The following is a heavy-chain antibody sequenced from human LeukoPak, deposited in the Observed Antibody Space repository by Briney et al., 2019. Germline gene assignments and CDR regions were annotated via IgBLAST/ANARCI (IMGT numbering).Heavy chain of an antibody. J-gene: IGHJ4*02. Sequence: PSETLSLTCAVYGGSFSGYYWSWIRQPPGKGLEWIGEINHSGSTNYNPSLKSRVTISVDTSKNQFSLKLSSVTAADTAVYYCARDKVAGLMSSYYYDSSGYTDWGQGTLVTVSS. CDR2: INHSGST. CDR3: ARDKVAGLMSSYYYDSSGYTD. CDR1: GGSFSGYY. D-gene: IGHD3-22*01. V-gene: IGHV4-34*01.